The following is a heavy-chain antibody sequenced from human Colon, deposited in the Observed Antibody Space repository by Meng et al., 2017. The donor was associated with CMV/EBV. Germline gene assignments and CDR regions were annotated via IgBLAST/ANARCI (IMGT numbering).Heavy chain of an antibody. D-gene: IGHD5-18*01. V-gene: IGHV1-8*01. CDR2: MNPKTGNT. CDR3: TRGLQLWFPSPAY. Sequence: CKASGYIFTRYDITWVRQATGQGLEWMGWMNPKTGNTVYAQKFQARVNLTVDSSIDTAYMELSSLKTDDTAVYYCTRGLQLWFPSPAYWGQGAWSPSPQ. J-gene: IGHJ4*02. CDR1: GYIFTRYD.